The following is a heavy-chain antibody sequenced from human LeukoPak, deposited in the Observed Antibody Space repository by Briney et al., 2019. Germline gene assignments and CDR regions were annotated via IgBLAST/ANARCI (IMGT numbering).Heavy chain of an antibody. CDR2: ISSSSSTI. CDR3: ARDCRLLEWLPLYGMDV. J-gene: IGHJ6*02. V-gene: IGHV3-48*02. Sequence: PGGSLRLSCAASGFTFSSYSMNWVRQAPGKGLEWVSYISSSSSTIYYADSVKGRFTISRDNAKNSLYLQMNSLRDEGTAVYYCARDCRLLEWLPLYGMDVWGQGTTVTVSS. D-gene: IGHD3-3*01. CDR1: GFTFSSYS.